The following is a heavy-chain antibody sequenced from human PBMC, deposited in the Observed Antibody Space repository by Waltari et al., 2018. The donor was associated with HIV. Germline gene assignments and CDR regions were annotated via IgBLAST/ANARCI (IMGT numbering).Heavy chain of an antibody. J-gene: IGHJ4*02. D-gene: IGHD3-10*01. CDR3: VRHWVYGSVPSAIRTFDN. Sequence: HLQMQESGPGLVKPSETLSLTCSVSGDSISDTPFYWGWIRQPPGKGLEWLGSISYSGTTYSKASLSSRVIVSVDTPKNQFSLHLRSVTAADTAVYYCVRHWVYGSVPSAIRTFDNWGQGTLVTVSS. CDR1: GDSISDTPFY. V-gene: IGHV4-39*01. CDR2: ISYSGTT.